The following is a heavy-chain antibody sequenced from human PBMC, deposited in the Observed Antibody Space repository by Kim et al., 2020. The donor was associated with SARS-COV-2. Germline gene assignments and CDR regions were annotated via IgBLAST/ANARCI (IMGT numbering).Heavy chain of an antibody. Sequence: DSVKGRFTISRDNSKNTLYLQMNSLRAEDTAVYYCARYSGDYSLNDAFDIWGQGTMVTVSS. CDR3: ARYSGDYSLNDAFDI. J-gene: IGHJ3*02. V-gene: IGHV3-30*07. D-gene: IGHD4-17*01.